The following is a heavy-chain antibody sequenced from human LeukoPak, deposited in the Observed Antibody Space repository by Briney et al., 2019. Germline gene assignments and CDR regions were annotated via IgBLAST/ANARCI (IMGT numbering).Heavy chain of an antibody. CDR2: ISSSGSII. Sequence: PGGSLRLSCAASGFTFSGYEMNWVRQAPGKGLEWVSYISSSGSIIYYADSVEGRFTISRDNAKNSLYLQMNSLRAEDTAVYYCARDDAGYSSGWYWVYWGQGTLVTVSS. V-gene: IGHV3-48*03. CDR3: ARDDAGYSSGWYWVY. J-gene: IGHJ4*02. D-gene: IGHD6-19*01. CDR1: GFTFSGYE.